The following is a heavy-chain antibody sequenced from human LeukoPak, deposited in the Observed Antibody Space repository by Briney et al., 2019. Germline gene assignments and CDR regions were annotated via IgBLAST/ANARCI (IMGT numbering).Heavy chain of an antibody. D-gene: IGHD3-10*02. Sequence: PGGSLRLSCAASGFTFSSYCMHWVRQAPGKGLVWVSRINSDGSSTYYADSVKGRFTISRDNAKNTLYQRINSLTAEDTAVYYCAGPDYVSSGLDPWGQGTLVTVSS. J-gene: IGHJ5*02. CDR3: AGPDYVSSGLDP. CDR1: GFTFSSYC. V-gene: IGHV3-74*01. CDR2: INSDGSST.